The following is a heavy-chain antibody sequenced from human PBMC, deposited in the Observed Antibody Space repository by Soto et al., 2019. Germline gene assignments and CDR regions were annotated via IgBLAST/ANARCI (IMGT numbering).Heavy chain of an antibody. D-gene: IGHD3-10*01. CDR2: LLTTGVT. Sequence: DVHLVESGGGLIQPGGSLGVSCAASGLGGGKFGWVRQAPGTGLEWVALLLTTGVTQYADSVKGRFSVSRDSSTNTEYLQMSSLTVDDTAVYYCARDRVGDGAYSLDFWAQGVLVSVSS. CDR3: ARDRVGDGAYSLDF. CDR1: GLGGGK. V-gene: IGHV3-53*01. J-gene: IGHJ4*02.